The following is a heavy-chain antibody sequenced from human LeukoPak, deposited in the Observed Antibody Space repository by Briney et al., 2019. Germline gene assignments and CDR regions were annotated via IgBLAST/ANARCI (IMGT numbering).Heavy chain of an antibody. CDR1: GFIFSDYA. J-gene: IGHJ4*02. V-gene: IGHV3-30*04. CDR2: TSYDGRNK. Sequence: GGSLRLSCAASGFIFSDYAIHWVRQTPGKGLEWVAVTSYDGRNKYYADSVKGRFTSSRDNSKNTLYLQMNSLRAEDTALYYCARDFQEAFDYWGQGTLVTVSS. CDR3: ARDFQEAFDY.